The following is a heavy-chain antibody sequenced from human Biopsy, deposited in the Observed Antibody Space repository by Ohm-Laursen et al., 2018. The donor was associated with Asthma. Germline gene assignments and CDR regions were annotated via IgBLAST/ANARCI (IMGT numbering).Heavy chain of an antibody. CDR3: ARTYFDFLTGQVNDAFAL. J-gene: IGHJ3*01. CDR1: GYNFISFA. Sequence: GASVKVSCKASGYNFISFAIHWVRQAPGQRLEWMGWVNTGNGDTKYSQKFQGRVTITRDTSASTAYMELRSLRSEDTAVYYCARTYFDFLTGQVNDAFALWGQGTMVTVSS. CDR2: VNTGNGDT. D-gene: IGHD3-9*01. V-gene: IGHV1-3*04.